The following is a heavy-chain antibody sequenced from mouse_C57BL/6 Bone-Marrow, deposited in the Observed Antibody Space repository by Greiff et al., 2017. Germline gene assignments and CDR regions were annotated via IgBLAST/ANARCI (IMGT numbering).Heavy chain of an antibody. CDR1: GFTFSSYA. Sequence: EVQLVESGGGLVKPGGSLKLSCAASGFTFSSYAMSWVRQTPEKRLEWVATLSDGGSYTYYPDNVKGRFTISRDNAKNNLYLQMSHLKSEDTAMYYCARATVVPFDYWGQGTTLTVSS. CDR2: LSDGGSYT. J-gene: IGHJ2*01. CDR3: ARATVVPFDY. V-gene: IGHV5-4*01. D-gene: IGHD1-1*01.